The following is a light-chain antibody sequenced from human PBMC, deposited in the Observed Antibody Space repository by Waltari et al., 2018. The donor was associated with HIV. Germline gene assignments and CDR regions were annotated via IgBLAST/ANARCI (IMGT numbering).Light chain of an antibody. Sequence: QSALTQPASVSGSPGQSITISCTGTSSDIGNYNLVSWYQQHPGKAPKLIVYEGIKRPSGFSSRISGSKSANTASLTISGLQAEDEADYYCCSYGGSSNWLFGGGTKLTVL. V-gene: IGLV2-23*01. J-gene: IGLJ2*01. CDR3: CSYGGSSNWL. CDR1: SSDIGNYNL. CDR2: EGI.